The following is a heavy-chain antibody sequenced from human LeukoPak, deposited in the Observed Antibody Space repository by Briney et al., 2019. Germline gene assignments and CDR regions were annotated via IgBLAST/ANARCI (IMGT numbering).Heavy chain of an antibody. CDR3: ARDRGSGINYYYYYMDV. CDR1: GFTFSSYW. V-gene: IGHV3-7*01. CDR2: IKQDGSEK. D-gene: IGHD3-10*01. J-gene: IGHJ6*03. Sequence: GGSLRLSCAASGFTFSSYWMSWVRQAPGKGLEWVANIKQDGSEKYYVDSVKGRFTISRDNAKNSLYLQMNSLRAEDTAVYYCARDRGSGINYYYYYMDVWGKGTTVTVSS.